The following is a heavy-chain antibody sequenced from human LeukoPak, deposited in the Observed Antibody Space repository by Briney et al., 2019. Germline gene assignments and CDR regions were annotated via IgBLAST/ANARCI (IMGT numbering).Heavy chain of an antibody. V-gene: IGHV3-48*01. CDR1: GFTFSSYS. CDR2: ISSSSDTI. CDR3: AKDLTGDY. D-gene: IGHD1-14*01. J-gene: IGHJ4*02. Sequence: GGSLRLSCAASGFTFSSYSMNWVRQAPGKGLEWVSYISSSSDTIYYADSVKGRFTVFRDNAKNSLYLQMNSPRAEDTAVYYCAKDLTGDYWGQGTLVTVSS.